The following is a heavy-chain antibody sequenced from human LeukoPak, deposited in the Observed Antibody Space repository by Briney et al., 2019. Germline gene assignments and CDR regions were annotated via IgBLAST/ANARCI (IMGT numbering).Heavy chain of an antibody. D-gene: IGHD4-17*01. J-gene: IGHJ5*02. V-gene: IGHV3-33*01. CDR1: GFTFRSYD. CDR3: ARLYGTYPGWFDP. CDR2: IWYDGSNK. Sequence: PGGSLRLSCAASGFTFRSYDMHWVRQAPGKGLEWVAVIWYDGSNKYYADSVKGRFTISRDNSKNTLYQQMNSLRAEDTAVYYCARLYGTYPGWFDPWGQGTLVTVSS.